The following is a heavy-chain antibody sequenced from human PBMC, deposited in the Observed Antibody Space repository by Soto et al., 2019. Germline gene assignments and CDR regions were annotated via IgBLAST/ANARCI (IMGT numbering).Heavy chain of an antibody. CDR2: INPNGGAT. CDR3: AGESGGGTATLDYYCFYRDV. CDR1: GDSFSAFY. Sequence: QVQLVQSGAEVKKPGASVKVSCKTSGDSFSAFYLHWVRQAPGQGLEWLGWINPNGGATKYAQKFRGRVAMTSDTSIRTAYLELSSLRSDDAAIYYCAGESGGGTATLDYYCFYRDVWGKGTTVTVSS. V-gene: IGHV1-2*02. J-gene: IGHJ6*03. D-gene: IGHD1-26*01.